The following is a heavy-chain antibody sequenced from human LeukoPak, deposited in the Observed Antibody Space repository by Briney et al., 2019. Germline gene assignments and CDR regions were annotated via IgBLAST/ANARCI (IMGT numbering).Heavy chain of an antibody. CDR2: IIPILGIA. CDR1: GGTFSSYA. CDR3: ARDGIPHISYYYDSSGYFDY. V-gene: IGHV1-69*04. D-gene: IGHD3-22*01. J-gene: IGHJ4*02. Sequence: SVKVSCKASGGTFSSYAISWVRQAPGQGLEWMGRIIPILGIANYAQKFQGRVTITADKSTSTAYMELSSLRSEDTAVYYCARDGIPHISYYYDSSGYFDYWGQGTLVTVSS.